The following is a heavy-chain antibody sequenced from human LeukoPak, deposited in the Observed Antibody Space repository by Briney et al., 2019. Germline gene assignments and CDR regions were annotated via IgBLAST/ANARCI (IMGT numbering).Heavy chain of an antibody. D-gene: IGHD3-22*01. CDR3: ARADRLLGFWFDP. Sequence: PSETLSLTCTVSGDSINSLDLWSWVRQPPGKGLGWIGEMYLSGTTHSNPSVKSRVTISIDKSKNQFFLNLSSVTAADTAVYYCARADRLLGFWFDPWGQGTLVTVSS. CDR2: MYLSGTT. CDR1: GDSINSLDL. J-gene: IGHJ5*02. V-gene: IGHV4-4*02.